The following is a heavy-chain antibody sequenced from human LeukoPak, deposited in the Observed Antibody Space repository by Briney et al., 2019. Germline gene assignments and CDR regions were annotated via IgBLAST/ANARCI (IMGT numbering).Heavy chain of an antibody. Sequence: GGSLRLSCAGSGFTFGSYSMNWVRHAPGKGLEWVSYIGHTGSITDYADSVKGRFTISRDNAKNSLYLQMNTLRDEVTAVYYCVRDGAVVTSGSYPWRYFQYWGQGTLVTVSS. CDR2: IGHTGSIT. J-gene: IGHJ1*01. D-gene: IGHD3-10*01. CDR3: VRDGAVVTSGSYPWRYFQY. CDR1: GFTFGSYS. V-gene: IGHV3-48*02.